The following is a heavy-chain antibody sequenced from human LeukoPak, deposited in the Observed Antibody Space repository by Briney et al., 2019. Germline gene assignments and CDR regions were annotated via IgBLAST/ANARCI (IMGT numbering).Heavy chain of an antibody. CDR3: ARDPYCSGGSCTGWFDP. CDR1: GFTFSSYS. D-gene: IGHD2-15*01. J-gene: IGHJ5*02. Sequence: GGSLRLSCAASGFTFSSYSMNWVRQAPGKGLEWVSSISSSSSYIYYADSVKGRFTISRDNAKNSLYLQMNSLRAEDTAVYYCARDPYCSGGSCTGWFDPWGQGTLVTVSS. V-gene: IGHV3-21*01. CDR2: ISSSSSYI.